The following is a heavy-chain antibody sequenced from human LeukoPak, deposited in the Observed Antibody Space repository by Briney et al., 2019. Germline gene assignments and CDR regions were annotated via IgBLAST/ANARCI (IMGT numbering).Heavy chain of an antibody. CDR3: ARGRIQLYDY. D-gene: IGHD5-18*01. V-gene: IGHV4-59*01. CDR2: IYYSGST. CDR1: GGSISSYY. J-gene: IGHJ4*02. Sequence: SETLSLTCTVSGGSISSYYWSWIRQPPGKGLEWIGYIYYSGSTNYNPSLKSRVTISVDTSKNQFSLKLSPVTAADTAVYYCARGRIQLYDYWGQGTLVTVSS.